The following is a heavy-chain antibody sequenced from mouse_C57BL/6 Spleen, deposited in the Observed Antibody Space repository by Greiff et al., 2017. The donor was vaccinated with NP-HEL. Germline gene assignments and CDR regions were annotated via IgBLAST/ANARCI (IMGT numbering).Heavy chain of an antibody. CDR3: ARSDDSAWFAY. CDR1: GYTFTSYW. CDR2: IHPNSGST. V-gene: IGHV1-64*01. D-gene: IGHD2-4*01. J-gene: IGHJ3*01. Sequence: VQLQQPGAELVKPGASVKLSCKASGYTFTSYWMHWVKQRPGQGLEWIGMIHPNSGSTNYNEKFKSKATLTVDKPSSTAYMQLSSLTSEDSAVYYCARSDDSAWFAYWGQGTLVTVSA.